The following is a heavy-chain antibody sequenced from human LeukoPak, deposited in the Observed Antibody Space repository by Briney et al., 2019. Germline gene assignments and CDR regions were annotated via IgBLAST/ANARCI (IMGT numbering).Heavy chain of an antibody. J-gene: IGHJ4*02. CDR2: ISYDGSNK. CDR1: GLTFSSYA. CDR3: ARNYYDSSGSLDY. Sequence: GGSLRLSCAASGLTFSSYAMHWVRQAPGKGLEWVAVISYDGSNKYYADSVKGRFTISRDNSKNTLYLQMNSLRAEDTAVYYCARNYYDSSGSLDYWGQGTLVTVSS. V-gene: IGHV3-30*04. D-gene: IGHD3-22*01.